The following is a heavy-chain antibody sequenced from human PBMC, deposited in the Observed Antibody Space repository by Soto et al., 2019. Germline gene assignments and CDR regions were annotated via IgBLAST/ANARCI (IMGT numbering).Heavy chain of an antibody. CDR2: ISYDGSNK. Sequence: LRLSCAASGFTFSSYGMHWVRQAPGKGLEWVAVISYDGSNKYYADSVKGRFTISRDNSKNTLYLQMNSLRAEDTAVYYCAKDLGELRYFDWLIYYYGMDVWGQGTTVTVS. V-gene: IGHV3-30*18. D-gene: IGHD3-9*01. CDR3: AKDLGELRYFDWLIYYYGMDV. J-gene: IGHJ6*02. CDR1: GFTFSSYG.